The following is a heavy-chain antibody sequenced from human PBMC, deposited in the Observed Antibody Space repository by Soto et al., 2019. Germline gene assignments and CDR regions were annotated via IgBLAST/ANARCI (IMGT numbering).Heavy chain of an antibody. Sequence: QITLKESGPPLVKPTQTLTLTCTFSGFSLSTSGVGVGWIRPPPGKALEWLALISWDDDKRYSPSVRSRLTITKDTSKNQVVLTVTNMDPVDTATYDCSRHSSGWFDYWGQGTLVTVSS. J-gene: IGHJ4*02. CDR3: SRHSSGWFDY. CDR2: ISWDDDK. V-gene: IGHV2-5*02. CDR1: GFSLSTSGVG. D-gene: IGHD6-19*01.